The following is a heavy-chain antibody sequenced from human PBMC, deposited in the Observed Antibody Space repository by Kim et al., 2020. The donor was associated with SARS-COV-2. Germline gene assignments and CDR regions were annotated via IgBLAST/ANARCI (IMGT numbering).Heavy chain of an antibody. CDR1: GDSISGSRDF. J-gene: IGHJ4*02. Sequence: SETLSLTCTVSGDSISGSRDFWGWIRQPPGKGLDWIGTILYTGSTYYTPSFKSRVTISVDTSKNQFSLKLTSVTAADTAVYYCARHKRPQALGPDYWGQGPLVTVSS. V-gene: IGHV4-39*01. CDR2: ILYTGST. CDR3: ARHKRPQALGPDY.